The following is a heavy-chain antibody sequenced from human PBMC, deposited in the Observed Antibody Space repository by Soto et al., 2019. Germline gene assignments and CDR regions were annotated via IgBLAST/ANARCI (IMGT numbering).Heavy chain of an antibody. CDR3: ARVGAANGFDY. V-gene: IGHV3-21*01. D-gene: IGHD6-13*01. J-gene: IGHJ4*02. CDR2: ISSSSRYI. CDR1: GFTFSSYA. Sequence: GGSLRLSCAASGFTFSSYAMSWFGQAPGKGLEWVSAISSSSRYIYYADSVKGRFTISRDNAKNSLYLQMNSLRAEDTAVYYCARVGAANGFDYWGQGTLVTSPQ.